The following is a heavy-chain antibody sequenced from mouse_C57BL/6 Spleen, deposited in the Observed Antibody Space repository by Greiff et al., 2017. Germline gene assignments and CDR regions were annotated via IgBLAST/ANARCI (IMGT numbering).Heavy chain of an antibody. Sequence: DVKLQESGPGLVKPSQSLSLTCSVTGYSITSGYYGNWIRQFPGNKLEWMGYISYDGSNNYNPSLKNRISISRDTSKNQFFLKLNSVTTEDTSTYYCARSILRKNYFDYWGQGTTLTVSS. V-gene: IGHV3-6*01. D-gene: IGHD1-1*01. CDR1: GYSITSGYY. CDR2: ISYDGSN. CDR3: ARSILRKNYFDY. J-gene: IGHJ2*01.